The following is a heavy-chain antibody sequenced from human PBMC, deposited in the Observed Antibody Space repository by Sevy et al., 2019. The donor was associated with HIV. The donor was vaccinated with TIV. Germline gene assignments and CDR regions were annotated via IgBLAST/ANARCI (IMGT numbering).Heavy chain of an antibody. Sequence: GGSLRLSCGASGFTFSHYNMNWVRQAPGKGLEWVSSISSSSDYQYYGDSMKGRFTISRDKAKNSLHLQMNSLTVEDTAVYYCARDGDYTGRGIDVWGQGTTVTVSS. D-gene: IGHD4-17*01. CDR2: ISSSSDYQ. V-gene: IGHV3-21*01. CDR3: ARDGDYTGRGIDV. J-gene: IGHJ6*02. CDR1: GFTFSHYN.